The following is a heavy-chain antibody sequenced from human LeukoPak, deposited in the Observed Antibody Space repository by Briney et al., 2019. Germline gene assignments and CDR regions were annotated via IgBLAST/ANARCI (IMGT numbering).Heavy chain of an antibody. V-gene: IGHV4-59*01. Sequence: SETLSLTCTASGGSISSYYWSWIRQPPGKGLEWIGNIYYSGSTNYNPSLKSRVTVSVDTSKNQFSLKLSSVTAADTAVYYCARWWLVGEAFDIWGQGTMVTVSS. D-gene: IGHD6-19*01. J-gene: IGHJ3*02. CDR1: GGSISSYY. CDR3: ARWWLVGEAFDI. CDR2: IYYSGST.